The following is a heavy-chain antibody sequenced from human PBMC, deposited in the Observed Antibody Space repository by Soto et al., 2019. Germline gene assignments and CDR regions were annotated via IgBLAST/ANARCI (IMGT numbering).Heavy chain of an antibody. Sequence: EVQLVESGGGLVQPGGSLKLSCAASGFPFSDSALHWVRQASGKGLEWVGRIRNKPNNYATTYAATVKGRFTISRDESKTTAYLQMNSLKSEDTAVYYCTRVSSETYPFDYWGQGTLVTVSS. CDR3: TRVSSETYPFDY. J-gene: IGHJ4*02. CDR1: GFPFSDSA. D-gene: IGHD6-19*01. V-gene: IGHV3-73*02. CDR2: IRNKPNNYAT.